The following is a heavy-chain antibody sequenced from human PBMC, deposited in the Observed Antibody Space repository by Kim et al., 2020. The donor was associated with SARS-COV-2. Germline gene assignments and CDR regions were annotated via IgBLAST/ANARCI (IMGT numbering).Heavy chain of an antibody. CDR3: ARDIGGSDYYGMDV. D-gene: IGHD5-12*01. V-gene: IGHV4-59*01. J-gene: IGHJ6*02. Sequence: NPSIKSRVTISVDTYKNQFSLKLSSVTAADTAVYYCARDIGGSDYYGMDVWGQGTTVTVSS.